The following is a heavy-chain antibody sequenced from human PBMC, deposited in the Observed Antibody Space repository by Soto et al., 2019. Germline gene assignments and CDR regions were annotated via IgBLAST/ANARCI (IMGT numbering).Heavy chain of an antibody. CDR3: ARDKITGLFDY. Sequence: SATLSLTCAVYGGSFSGYYWTWIRQPPGTGLEWIGEINHSGSTNYNPSLKSRVTISVDTSKNQFSLKLTSVTAADTAVYYCARDKITGLFDYGGQGTLVTVS. V-gene: IGHV4-34*01. CDR1: GGSFSGYY. CDR2: INHSGST. J-gene: IGHJ4*02. D-gene: IGHD2-8*02.